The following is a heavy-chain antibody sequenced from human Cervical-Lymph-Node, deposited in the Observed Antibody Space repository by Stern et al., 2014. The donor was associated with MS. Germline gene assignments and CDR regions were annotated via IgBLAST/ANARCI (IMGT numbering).Heavy chain of an antibody. CDR2: ISWNSRSI. J-gene: IGHJ6*02. D-gene: IGHD3-22*01. Sequence: VQLVESGGGLVQPGRSLRLSCVVSGFTFDDYAMHWVRQAPGKGLEWVSGISWNSRSIDYADSVKGRFTFSRATAKNSLYLQMNSLTVEDTALYFCTRTSGYYQTYHYHGMDVWGQGPTVSVSS. CDR1: GFTFDDYA. CDR3: TRTSGYYQTYHYHGMDV. V-gene: IGHV3-9*01.